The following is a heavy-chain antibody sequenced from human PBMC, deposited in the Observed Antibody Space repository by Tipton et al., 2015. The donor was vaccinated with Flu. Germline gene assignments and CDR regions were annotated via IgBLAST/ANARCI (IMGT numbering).Heavy chain of an antibody. Sequence: VQLVQSGAEVKKPGESLKISCKASGYSFTNYWIGWVRQMPGKGLEWMGIIYPGDSDTRYSPSFQGQVTISADKSISTAYLQWGSPKASDTAMSYCARGGSGTRVTGYSYYGMDVWGQGTTVSLSS. D-gene: IGHD1-1*01. J-gene: IGHJ6*02. CDR3: ARGGSGTRVTGYSYYGMDV. CDR1: GYSFTNYW. CDR2: IYPGDSDT. V-gene: IGHV5-51*01.